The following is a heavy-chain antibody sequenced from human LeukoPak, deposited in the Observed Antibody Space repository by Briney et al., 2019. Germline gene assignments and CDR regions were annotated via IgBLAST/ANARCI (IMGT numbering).Heavy chain of an antibody. CDR3: ARLNTAMVLAFDI. CDR2: IYTGGTT. D-gene: IGHD5-18*01. CDR1: GFTVSDNY. Sequence: GGSLRLSCAASGFTVSDNYMSWVRQAPGKGLEWVSIIYTGGTTYYADSVRGRFTISRDSSKNTVYLQMNSLTAGDTAVDYCARLNTAMVLAFDIWGQGTMVTVSS. J-gene: IGHJ3*02. V-gene: IGHV3-53*01.